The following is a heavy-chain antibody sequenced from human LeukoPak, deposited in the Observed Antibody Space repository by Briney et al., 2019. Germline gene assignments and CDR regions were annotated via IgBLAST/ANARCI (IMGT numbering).Heavy chain of an antibody. D-gene: IGHD3-9*01. Sequence: PGGSLRLSCAASGFTFSSYGMHWVRQAPGKGLEWVAVISYDGSNKYYADSVKGRFTISRDNAKNSLFLQMNSLRAEDTAVYYCAKEGDYDILTGYPRGIVYWGQGTLVTVSS. CDR2: ISYDGSNK. CDR1: GFTFSSYG. J-gene: IGHJ4*02. CDR3: AKEGDYDILTGYPRGIVY. V-gene: IGHV3-30*18.